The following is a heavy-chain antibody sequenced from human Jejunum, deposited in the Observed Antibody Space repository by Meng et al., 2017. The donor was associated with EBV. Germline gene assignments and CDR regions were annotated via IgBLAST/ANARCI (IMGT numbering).Heavy chain of an antibody. Sequence: VLLVGSGGCLVKPGASLRLSCASSGTTFTNSHMTWVRQAPGKGLEWVGRIKRTTDGGTTDYAAPVKGRFTISRDDSKNTLYLQMNSLKTEDTAVYYCTDVGGDMIWGQGILVTVSS. V-gene: IGHV3-15*01. CDR2: IKRTTDGGTT. CDR1: GTTFTNSH. CDR3: TDVGGDMI. J-gene: IGHJ4*02. D-gene: IGHD3-16*01.